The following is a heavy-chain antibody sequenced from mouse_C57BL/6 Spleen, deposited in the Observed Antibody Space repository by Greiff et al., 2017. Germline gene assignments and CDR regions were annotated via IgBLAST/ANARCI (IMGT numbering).Heavy chain of an antibody. Sequence: DVQLVESGPGLVKPSQSLSLTCSVTGYSFTSGYFWNWVRQLPGNKLQWMCYISYDGSNNYNPSLKNRISITRDTSKNQFFLKLNSVTTEDTATYYCARGWDDAMDYWGQGTSVTVSS. CDR2: ISYDGSN. V-gene: IGHV3-6*01. D-gene: IGHD4-1*01. CDR3: ARGWDDAMDY. J-gene: IGHJ4*01. CDR1: GYSFTSGYF.